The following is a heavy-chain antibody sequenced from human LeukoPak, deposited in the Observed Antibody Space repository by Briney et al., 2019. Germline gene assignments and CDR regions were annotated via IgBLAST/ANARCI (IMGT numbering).Heavy chain of an antibody. Sequence: SGTLSLTCAVYGGSFSGYSWTWIRQPPGKGLDWIGEIHHSGSSNYNPSLKSRATISVDTSKNQFSLKLSSVTAADTAVYYRAKGFRRRLDYWGQGTLVTVSS. CDR3: AKGFRRRLDY. J-gene: IGHJ4*02. CDR2: IHHSGSS. V-gene: IGHV4-34*01. D-gene: IGHD5-24*01. CDR1: GGSFSGYS.